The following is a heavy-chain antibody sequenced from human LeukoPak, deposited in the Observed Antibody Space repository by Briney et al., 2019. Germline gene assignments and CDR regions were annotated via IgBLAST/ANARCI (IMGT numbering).Heavy chain of an antibody. CDR3: GKSSGARGYFEDFDY. V-gene: IGHV3-9*01. CDR2: ISWNGGSI. Sequence: GRSLRLSCAASGFTFDNYSMHWVRQAPGKGLEWVSSISWNGGSIGYADSVKGRFTISRDNAKNSLYLQMNSLRADDPALYYCGKSSGARGYFEDFDYWGQGTLVTVSS. J-gene: IGHJ4*02. CDR1: GFTFDNYS. D-gene: IGHD3-22*01.